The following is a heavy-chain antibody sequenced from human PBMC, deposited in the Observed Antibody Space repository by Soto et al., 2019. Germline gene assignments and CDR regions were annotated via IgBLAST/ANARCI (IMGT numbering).Heavy chain of an antibody. D-gene: IGHD6-19*01. Sequence: QVQLQESGPGLVKPSQTLSLTCTVSGGSISSGGYYWSWILQHPGKGLEWLGYIYYSGRTYHSPSLKSRITISVDASKNHSSLTLSSVTAADTAVYYCARAGAVNWVDPWGQGTLVTVSS. CDR1: GGSISSGGYY. CDR3: ARAGAVNWVDP. J-gene: IGHJ5*02. CDR2: IYYSGRT. V-gene: IGHV4-31*03.